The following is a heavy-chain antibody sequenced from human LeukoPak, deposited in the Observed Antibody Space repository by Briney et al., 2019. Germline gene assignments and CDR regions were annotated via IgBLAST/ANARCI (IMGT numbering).Heavy chain of an antibody. CDR1: GFTFSSYA. V-gene: IGHV3-23*01. Sequence: GGSLRLSCAASGFTFSSYAMSWVRQAPGKGLEWVSAISGSGGSTYYVDSVKGRFTISRDNSKNTLYLQMNSLRAEDTAVYYCAKLMYDYGDLRNWFDPWGQGTLVTVSS. J-gene: IGHJ5*02. CDR3: AKLMYDYGDLRNWFDP. D-gene: IGHD4-17*01. CDR2: ISGSGGST.